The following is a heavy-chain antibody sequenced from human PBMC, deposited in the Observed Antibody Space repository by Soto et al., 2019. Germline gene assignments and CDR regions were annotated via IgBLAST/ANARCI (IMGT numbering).Heavy chain of an antibody. CDR3: ARHVGQQLRYYYHGMDV. D-gene: IGHD6-13*01. Sequence: PSETLSLTCTVSGGSISSSNYYWGWIRQPPGKGLEWIGNIFYSGSTYYHPSLKSRVTISVDTSKNRFSLKLSSVTAADAAIYYCARHVGQQLRYYYHGMDVWGQGATVTVSS. J-gene: IGHJ6*02. CDR1: GGSISSSNYY. CDR2: IFYSGST. V-gene: IGHV4-39*01.